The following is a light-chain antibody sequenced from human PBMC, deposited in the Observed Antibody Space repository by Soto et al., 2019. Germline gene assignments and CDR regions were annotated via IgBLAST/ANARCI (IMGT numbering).Light chain of an antibody. CDR3: QQYSSSPYT. J-gene: IGKJ2*01. CDR2: DAS. Sequence: ETVMTQSPATLSVSPGERATLSCRASQSISSNLAWFQQKPGQAPRLLIYDASTMATGFPARFSGSGSGTDFTLTISRLEPEDFAVYYCQQYSSSPYTFGQGTKVDIK. V-gene: IGKV3-15*01. CDR1: QSISSN.